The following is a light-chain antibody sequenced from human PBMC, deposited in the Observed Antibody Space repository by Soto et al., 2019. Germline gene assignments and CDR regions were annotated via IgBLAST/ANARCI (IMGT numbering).Light chain of an antibody. CDR3: SSHAGINNVV. Sequence: QSVLTQPPSASGSPGQSVTISCTGTSSDVGGYNYVSWYQQHPGKAPKLMIYEVTKRPSGVPDRFSGSKSGNKASLTVSGLLAEDEADYYCSSHAGINNVVFGGGTKLTVL. CDR1: SSDVGGYNY. V-gene: IGLV2-8*01. J-gene: IGLJ3*02. CDR2: EVT.